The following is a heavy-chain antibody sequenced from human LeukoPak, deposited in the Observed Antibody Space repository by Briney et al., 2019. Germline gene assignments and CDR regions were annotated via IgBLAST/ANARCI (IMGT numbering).Heavy chain of an antibody. CDR1: GFTMSNCL. Sequence: GGSLRLSCSASGFTMSNCLMTWVRQAPGKGLEWVANMNQDGSRIYYVDSVKGRFTISRDNAKNSLHLQMSSLRADDTAVYYCARDPPPDDTSGYLDYWGQGALVTVSS. CDR3: ARDPPPDDTSGYLDY. CDR2: MNQDGSRI. J-gene: IGHJ4*02. D-gene: IGHD3-22*01. V-gene: IGHV3-7*04.